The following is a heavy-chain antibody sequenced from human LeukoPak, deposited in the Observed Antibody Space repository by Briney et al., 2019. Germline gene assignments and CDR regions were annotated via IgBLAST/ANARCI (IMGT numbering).Heavy chain of an antibody. V-gene: IGHV3-33*06. D-gene: IGHD5-18*01. CDR3: AQISVDTSRNRWSDFDS. CDR1: GYSFSSNA. Sequence: GGSLRLSCAASGYSFSSNAMHWVRQAPGKGLEWVAQIWSDGNNKYYADSVKGRFTISRDNSKNTVYLQMNSLRAEDTAVYYCAQISVDTSRNRWSDFDSWGRGILVTVSS. J-gene: IGHJ4*02. CDR2: IWSDGNNK.